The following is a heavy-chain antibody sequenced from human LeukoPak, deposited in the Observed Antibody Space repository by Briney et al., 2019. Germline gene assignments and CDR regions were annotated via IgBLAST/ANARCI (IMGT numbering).Heavy chain of an antibody. V-gene: IGHV4-31*03. CDR2: IYYSGST. Sequence: PSQTLSLTCTVSGGSISSGGYYWSWIRQHPGKGLEWIGYIYYSGSTYYNPSLKSRVTISVDTSKSQFSLKLSSVTAADTAVYYCAREGLGIPLQTDWYFDLWGRGTLITVSS. D-gene: IGHD3-16*01. J-gene: IGHJ2*01. CDR1: GGSISSGGYY. CDR3: AREGLGIPLQTDWYFDL.